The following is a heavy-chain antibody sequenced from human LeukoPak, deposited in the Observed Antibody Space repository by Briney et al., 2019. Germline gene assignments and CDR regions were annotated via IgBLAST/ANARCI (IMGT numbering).Heavy chain of an antibody. V-gene: IGHV1-18*01. Sequence: ASVKVSCKASGYTFTSYGISWVRQAPGQGLEWMGWISAYNGNTNYAQKFQGWVTMTRDTSISTAYMELSRLRSDDTAVYYCARDLGIAVAGFRYYYFDYWGQGTLVTVSS. J-gene: IGHJ4*02. CDR3: ARDLGIAVAGFRYYYFDY. CDR1: GYTFTSYG. CDR2: ISAYNGNT. D-gene: IGHD6-19*01.